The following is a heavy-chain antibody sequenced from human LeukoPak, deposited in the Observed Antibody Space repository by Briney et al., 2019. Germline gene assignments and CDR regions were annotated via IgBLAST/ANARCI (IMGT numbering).Heavy chain of an antibody. CDR1: GGSISSSSYY. D-gene: IGHD6-13*01. V-gene: IGHV4-39*07. Sequence: SETLSLTCTVSGGSISSSSYYWGWIRQPPGKGLEWIGSIYYSGSTYYNPSLKSRVTISVDTSKNQFSLKLSSVTAAGTAVYYCARGIIGYSSSWYVSHYFDYWGQGTLVTVSS. CDR3: ARGIIGYSSSWYVSHYFDY. J-gene: IGHJ4*02. CDR2: IYYSGST.